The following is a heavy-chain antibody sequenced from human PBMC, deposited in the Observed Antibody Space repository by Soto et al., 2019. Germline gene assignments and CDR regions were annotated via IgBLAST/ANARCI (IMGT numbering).Heavy chain of an antibody. V-gene: IGHV3-30*18. J-gene: IGHJ5*02. CDR3: AKDHRRIAVAAPLGP. D-gene: IGHD6-19*01. CDR2: ISYDGSNK. Sequence: QVQLVESGGGVVQPGRSLRLSCAASGFTFSSYGMHWVRQAPGKGLEWVAVISYDGSNKYYADSVKGRFTISRDNSKNTLYLQMNSLRADDTAVYYCAKDHRRIAVAAPLGPWGQGTLVTVSS. CDR1: GFTFSSYG.